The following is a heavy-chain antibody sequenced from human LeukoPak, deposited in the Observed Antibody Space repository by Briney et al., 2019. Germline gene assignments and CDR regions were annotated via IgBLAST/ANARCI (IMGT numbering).Heavy chain of an antibody. CDR1: GFIVSSNY. V-gene: IGHV3-53*01. CDR3: ARESNYGDSAFFYYYYGMDV. Sequence: GGSLRLSCAASGFIVSSNYMSWVRQAPGKGLEWVSVIYSGGSTYYADSVKGRFTISRDNSKNTLYLQMNSLRAEDTAVYYCARESNYGDSAFFYYYYGMDVWGQGTTVTVSS. J-gene: IGHJ6*02. D-gene: IGHD4-17*01. CDR2: IYSGGST.